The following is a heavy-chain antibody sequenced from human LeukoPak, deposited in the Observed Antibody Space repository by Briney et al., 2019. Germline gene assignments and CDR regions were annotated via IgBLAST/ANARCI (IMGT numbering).Heavy chain of an antibody. CDR1: GYTFTGYY. J-gene: IGHJ4*02. D-gene: IGHD5-18*01. CDR2: ISPNSGGT. CDR3: ATDTAMVTVDY. V-gene: IGHV1-2*02. Sequence: ASVKVSCKASGYTFTGYYMTWVRKAPGQGLGWMGWISPNSGGTNYAQKFQGRVTMTRDTSISTAYMELSRLRSDDTAVYYCATDTAMVTVDYWGQGTLVTVSS.